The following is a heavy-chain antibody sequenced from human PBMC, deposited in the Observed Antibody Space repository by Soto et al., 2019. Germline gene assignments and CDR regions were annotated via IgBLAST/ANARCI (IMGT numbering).Heavy chain of an antibody. J-gene: IGHJ6*02. CDR1: GYTFTSYG. V-gene: IGHV1-18*01. CDR2: ISAYNGNT. D-gene: IGHD1-26*01. CDR3: ARVGWYSGSYHYYYGMDV. Sequence: ASVKVSCKASGYTFTSYGISWVRKAPGQGLEWMGWISAYNGNTNYAQKLQGRVTMTTDTSTSTAYMELRSLRSDDTAVYYCARVGWYSGSYHYYYGMDVWGQGTTVTVSS.